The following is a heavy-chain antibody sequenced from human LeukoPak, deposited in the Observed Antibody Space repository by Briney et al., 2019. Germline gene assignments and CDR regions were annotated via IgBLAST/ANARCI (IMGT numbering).Heavy chain of an antibody. CDR1: GYTFTSYG. CDR3: ATDRYSSIDY. J-gene: IGHJ4*02. Sequence: ASVKVSCKASGYTFTSYGISWVRQAPGQGLEWMGWISAYNGNTNYEQKLQGRVTMTTDTSTSTAYMELSSLRSEDMAVYYCATDRYSSIDYWGQGTLVTASS. D-gene: IGHD2-2*02. V-gene: IGHV1-18*03. CDR2: ISAYNGNT.